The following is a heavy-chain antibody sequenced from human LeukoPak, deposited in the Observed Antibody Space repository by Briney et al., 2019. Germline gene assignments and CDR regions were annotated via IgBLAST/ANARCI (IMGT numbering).Heavy chain of an antibody. D-gene: IGHD6-19*01. CDR3: GRDGSSGWYRGWFDP. CDR2: ISGSGGST. V-gene: IGHV3-23*01. CDR1: GFTFSSYA. Sequence: GGSLRLSCAASGFTFSSYAMSWVRQAPGKGLEWVSAISGSGGSTYYADSVKGRFTISRDNSKNTLYLQMNSLRVEDTAIYYCGRDGSSGWYRGWFDPWGQGTLVTVSS. J-gene: IGHJ5*02.